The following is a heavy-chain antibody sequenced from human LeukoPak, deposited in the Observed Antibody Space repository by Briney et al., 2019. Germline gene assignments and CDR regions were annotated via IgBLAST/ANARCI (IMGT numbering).Heavy chain of an antibody. CDR3: ARFRGSGWYYFDF. CDR1: GDSVSSNTYH. D-gene: IGHD6-19*01. CDR2: IYYTGPT. J-gene: IGHJ4*02. V-gene: IGHV4-61*01. Sequence: SETLSLTCTVSGDSVSSNTYHWSWIRQPPGKGLEWIAYIYYTGPTSYNPSLKSRVSISLDTSKNQFSLNLNSVAAADTAVYYCARFRGSGWYYFDFWGQGTLVTVSS.